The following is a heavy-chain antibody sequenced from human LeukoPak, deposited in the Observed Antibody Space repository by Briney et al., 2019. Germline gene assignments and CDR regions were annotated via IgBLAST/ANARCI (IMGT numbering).Heavy chain of an antibody. D-gene: IGHD3-22*01. CDR1: GGTFSSYA. J-gene: IGHJ3*02. Sequence: SVKVSCKASGGTFSSYAISWVRQAPGQGLEWMGRIIPIFGTANYAQKFQGRVMITTDESTSTAYMELSSLRSGDTAVYYCARVNGYYAFDMWGQGTMVIVSS. CDR2: IIPIFGTA. V-gene: IGHV1-69*05. CDR3: ARVNGYYAFDM.